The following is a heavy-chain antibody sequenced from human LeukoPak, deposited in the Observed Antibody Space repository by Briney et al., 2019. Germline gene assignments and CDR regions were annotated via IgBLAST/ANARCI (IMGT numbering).Heavy chain of an antibody. CDR1: GGSISSSNW. V-gene: IGHV4-4*02. D-gene: IGHD6-19*01. Sequence: PSETLSLTCAVSGGSISSSNWWSWVRQPPGKGLEWIGEIYHSGSDNYNPSLKSRVTISVDKSKNQFSLKLSSVTAADTAVYYCARKAYSSGWYEGYWFDYWGQGTLVTVSS. CDR3: ARKAYSSGWYEGYWFDY. CDR2: IYHSGSD. J-gene: IGHJ4*02.